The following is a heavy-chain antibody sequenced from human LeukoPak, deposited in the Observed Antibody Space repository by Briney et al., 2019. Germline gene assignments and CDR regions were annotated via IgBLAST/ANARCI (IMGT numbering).Heavy chain of an antibody. Sequence: SETLSLTCAVYGGSFSGYYWSWIRQPPGKGLEWIGEINRSGSTNYNPSLKSRVTISVDTSKNQFSLKLSSVTAADTAVYYCARGAIAAAGTQVDYWGQGTLVTVSS. CDR2: INRSGST. CDR3: ARGAIAAAGTQVDY. V-gene: IGHV4-34*01. D-gene: IGHD6-13*01. J-gene: IGHJ4*02. CDR1: GGSFSGYY.